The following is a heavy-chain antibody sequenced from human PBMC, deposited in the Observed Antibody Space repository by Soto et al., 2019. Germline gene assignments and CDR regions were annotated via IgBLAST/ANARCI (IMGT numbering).Heavy chain of an antibody. Sequence: QVQLVQSGAEVKKPGSSVKVSCKASGGTFSSYAISWVRQAPGQGLEWMGGIIPIFGTADYAQKLQGRVTITADECTRTAYMELSSVRSDDTAVYYCASHSGSSPEGRYYYGMDVWGQGTTVTVSS. CDR3: ASHSGSSPEGRYYYGMDV. D-gene: IGHD1-26*01. CDR2: IIPIFGTA. CDR1: GGTFSSYA. J-gene: IGHJ6*02. V-gene: IGHV1-69*12.